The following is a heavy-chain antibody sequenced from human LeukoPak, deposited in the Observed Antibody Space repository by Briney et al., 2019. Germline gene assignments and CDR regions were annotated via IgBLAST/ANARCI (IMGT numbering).Heavy chain of an antibody. CDR3: AGRRVLDASFDY. CDR2: IYSGDNT. J-gene: IGHJ4*02. V-gene: IGHV3-66*02. Sequence: GGSLRLSCAASGFTVSNNYKSWVRQAPGKGLEWVSVIYSGDNTYYVESVKGRFTISRDNSKNTLFLQMNRLRAEDTAVYYCAGRRVLDASFDYWGQGTLVTVSS. CDR1: GFTVSNNY. D-gene: IGHD3-16*01.